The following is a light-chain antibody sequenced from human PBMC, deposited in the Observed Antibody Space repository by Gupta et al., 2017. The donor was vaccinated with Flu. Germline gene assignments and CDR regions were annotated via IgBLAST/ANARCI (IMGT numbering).Light chain of an antibody. V-gene: IGLV2-11*01. Sequence: QSAPTQPRSVSGSPGQSVTISCTGTSNDVGAYNRVSWYEQRPGKDPNLILYACTERPSGVPARCSCATYCDTASLITNARHDDDEAYDYWSSPEGRGRVTYVFGTGTTVTVL. CDR2: ACT. J-gene: IGLJ1*01. CDR1: SNDVGAYNR. CDR3: SSPEGRGRVTYV.